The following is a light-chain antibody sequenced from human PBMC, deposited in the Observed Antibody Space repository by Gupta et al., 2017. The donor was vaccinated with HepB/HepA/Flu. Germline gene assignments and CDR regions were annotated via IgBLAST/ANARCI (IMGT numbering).Light chain of an antibody. Sequence: QSALTQPPSVSGSPGQSVTISCTGTSSDVGNYNYVSWYQQHPGKAPKVMIYGLNKRPSGVPDRFSGSKSGNTASLTISGLQAEDDADYFCCSYAGSYTFVFGTGTKVSVL. V-gene: IGLV2-11*01. CDR1: SSDVGNYNY. CDR2: GLN. J-gene: IGLJ1*01. CDR3: CSYAGSYTFV.